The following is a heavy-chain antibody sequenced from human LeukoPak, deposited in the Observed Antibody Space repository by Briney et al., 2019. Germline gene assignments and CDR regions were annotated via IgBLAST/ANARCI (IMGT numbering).Heavy chain of an antibody. Sequence: GASVKVSCKASGYTFTGYYMHWVRQAPGQGLEWMGWINPNSGGTNYAQKLQGRVTMTTDTSTSTAYMELRSLRSDDTAVYYCARDSPDYYDSSGYSVGDIWGQGTMVTVSS. CDR1: GYTFTGYY. CDR2: INPNSGGT. D-gene: IGHD3-22*01. J-gene: IGHJ3*02. CDR3: ARDSPDYYDSSGYSVGDI. V-gene: IGHV1-2*02.